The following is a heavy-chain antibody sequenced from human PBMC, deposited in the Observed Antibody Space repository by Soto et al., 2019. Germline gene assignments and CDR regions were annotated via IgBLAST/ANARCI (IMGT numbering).Heavy chain of an antibody. CDR2: ISATAVSS. CDR1: GFGFSHYV. V-gene: IGHV3-23*01. CDR3: AKGGDSWSGYSPH. Sequence: QPGGSLRLSCAASGFGFSHYVMSWVRQAPGKGLEWVSGISATAVSSYSADSVKGRFTISRDNSQNMLYLQMNSLTAEDTAVYYCAKGGDSWSGYSPHWGQGTLVTVSS. D-gene: IGHD3-3*01. J-gene: IGHJ4*02.